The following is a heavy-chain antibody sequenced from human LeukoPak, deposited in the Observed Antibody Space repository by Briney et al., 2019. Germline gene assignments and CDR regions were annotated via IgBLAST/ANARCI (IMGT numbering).Heavy chain of an antibody. CDR3: VRGVGVSRFNYFDP. CDR2: IWYDASDR. Sequence: LSLTCTVSGGSISGYYWSWLRQPPGKGLEWVAVIWYDASDRYYAGSVKGRFTISRDNSKNTLFLQMNSLRDDDTAVYYCVRGVGVSRFNYFDPWGQGTLVVVSS. V-gene: IGHV3-33*08. J-gene: IGHJ5*02. D-gene: IGHD5-24*01. CDR1: GGSISGYY.